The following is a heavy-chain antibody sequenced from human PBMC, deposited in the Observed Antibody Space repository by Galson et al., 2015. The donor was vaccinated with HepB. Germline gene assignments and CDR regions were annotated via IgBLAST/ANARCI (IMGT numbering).Heavy chain of an antibody. J-gene: IGHJ3*01. Sequence: SVKVSCKASGDTFINSAIYWVRQAPGQRPEWMGWINGGNGYTEYSQKFHGRVTITRDTSANTVYVKLSSLRSEDTAVYYCARWSPSGVSDDALDVWGQGTTVTVSS. CDR3: ARWSPSGVSDDALDV. V-gene: IGHV1-3*01. CDR2: INGGNGYT. CDR1: GDTFINSA. D-gene: IGHD3-3*01.